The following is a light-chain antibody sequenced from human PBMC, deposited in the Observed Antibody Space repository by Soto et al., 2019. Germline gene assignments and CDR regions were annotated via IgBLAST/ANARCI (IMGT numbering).Light chain of an antibody. CDR2: DAS. J-gene: IGKJ1*01. CDR3: QQRTNWPRVT. CDR1: QSVSSY. V-gene: IGKV3-11*01. Sequence: EIVMTQSPATLSVSPGERATLSCRASQSVSSYLAWYQQKPGQAPRLLIYDASNRATGIPARFSGSGSGTDFTLTISSLEPEDFAIYYCQQRTNWPRVTFGQGTKGDIK.